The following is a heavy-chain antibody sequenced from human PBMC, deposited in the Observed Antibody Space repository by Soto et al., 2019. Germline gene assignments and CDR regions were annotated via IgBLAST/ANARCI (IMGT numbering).Heavy chain of an antibody. Sequence: PSETLSLTCTVSGGSISSYYWSWIRQPPGKGLEWIGYIYYSGSTNYNPSLKSRVTISVDTSKNQFSLKLSSVTAADTAVYYCARSNRGYYDFCGGQSSNWFDTWGQGTLVTVSS. CDR1: GGSISSYY. J-gene: IGHJ5*02. V-gene: IGHV4-59*01. CDR3: ARSNRGYYDFCGGQSSNWFDT. D-gene: IGHD3-3*01. CDR2: IYYSGST.